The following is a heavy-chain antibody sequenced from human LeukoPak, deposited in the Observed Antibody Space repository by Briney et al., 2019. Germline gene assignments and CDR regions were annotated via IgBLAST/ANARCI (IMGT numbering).Heavy chain of an antibody. Sequence: ASVKVSCKASGYTFTSYYMHWVRQAPGQGLEWMGWISAYNGNTNYAQKLQGRVTMTTDTSTSTAYMELRSLRSDDTAVYYCARGKYYDSSGYPDYWGQGTLVTVSS. D-gene: IGHD3-22*01. V-gene: IGHV1-18*04. CDR1: GYTFTSYY. CDR3: ARGKYYDSSGYPDY. J-gene: IGHJ4*02. CDR2: ISAYNGNT.